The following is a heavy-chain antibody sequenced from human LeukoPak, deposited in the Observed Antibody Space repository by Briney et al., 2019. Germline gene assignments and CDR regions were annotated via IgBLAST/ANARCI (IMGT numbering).Heavy chain of an antibody. D-gene: IGHD3-3*01. CDR2: IKHDGSEK. J-gene: IGHJ4*02. CDR1: EFAFSTYN. V-gene: IGHV3-7*01. Sequence: GGSLRLSCAASEFAFSTYNMNWGRQAPGEGLEWVASIKHDGSEKYYVDSVRGRFTISRDNTMNSLYLQMSGLRAEDTAVYYCATDRGWRTSGYYLYYFEYWGQGTLVTYSS. CDR3: ATDRGWRTSGYYLYYFEY.